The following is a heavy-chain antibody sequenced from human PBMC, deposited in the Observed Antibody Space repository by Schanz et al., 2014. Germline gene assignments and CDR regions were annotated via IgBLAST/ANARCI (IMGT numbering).Heavy chain of an antibody. V-gene: IGHV1-8*01. Sequence: QVQLVQSGAEVKKPGASVKVSCKASGYTFTSYDINWVRQAPGQGLEWMGWMNSKTGNTGYAQRFQGRVTMTRNTSITTAYLELSSLRSEDTAVYYCARGGFFDSTSFDSWGQGTLVTVSS. J-gene: IGHJ4*02. CDR2: MNSKTGNT. D-gene: IGHD2-2*01. CDR1: GYTFTSYD. CDR3: ARGGFFDSTSFDS.